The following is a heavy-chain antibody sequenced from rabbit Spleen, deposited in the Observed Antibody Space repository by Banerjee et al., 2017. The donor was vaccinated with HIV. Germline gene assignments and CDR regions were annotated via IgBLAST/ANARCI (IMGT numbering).Heavy chain of an antibody. D-gene: IGHD8-1*01. CDR1: GFDFSAYTF. J-gene: IGHJ6*01. CDR2: IDSGSRDFA. CDR3: ARDTGTSLSTYGMDL. Sequence: QSLEESGGDLVKPGASLTLTCTASGFDFSAYTFMCWVRQAPGKGLEWIACIDSGSRDFAYYASWAKGRFTISKTSSTTVTLQMTSLTVADTATYFCARDTGTSLSTYGMDLWGQAPSSPS. V-gene: IGHV1S40*01.